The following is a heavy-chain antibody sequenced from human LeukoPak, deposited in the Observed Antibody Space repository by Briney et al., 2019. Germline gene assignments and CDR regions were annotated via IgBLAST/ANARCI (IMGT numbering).Heavy chain of an antibody. CDR3: AKDYSSGWTKSPHFDY. CDR2: ISWDGGST. V-gene: IGHV3-43D*03. J-gene: IGHJ4*02. D-gene: IGHD6-19*01. CDR1: GFTFDGYA. Sequence: PGGSLRLSCAASGFTFDGYAMHWVRQAPGKGLEWVSLISWDGGSTYYADSVKGRFTISRDNSKNSLYLQMNSLRAEDTALYYCAKDYSSGWTKSPHFDYWGQGTLVTVSS.